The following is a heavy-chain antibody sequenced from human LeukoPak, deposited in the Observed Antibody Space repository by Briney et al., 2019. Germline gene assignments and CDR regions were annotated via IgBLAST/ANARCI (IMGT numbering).Heavy chain of an antibody. CDR2: IRYDGSNK. J-gene: IGHJ4*02. CDR3: AKETFPMIVVVITSSGFDY. CDR1: GFTFSSYG. V-gene: IGHV3-30*02. D-gene: IGHD3-22*01. Sequence: SGGSLRLSCAASGFTFSSYGMHWVRQAPGKGLEWVAFIRYDGSNKYYADSVKGRFTISRDNSKNTLYLQMNSLRAEDTAVYYCAKETFPMIVVVITSSGFDYWDQGTLVTVSS.